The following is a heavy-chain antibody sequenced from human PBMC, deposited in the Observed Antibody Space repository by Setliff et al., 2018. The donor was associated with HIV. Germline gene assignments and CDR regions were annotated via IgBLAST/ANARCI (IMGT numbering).Heavy chain of an antibody. V-gene: IGHV3-43*01. CDR1: GFIFDDYT. J-gene: IGHJ3*02. Sequence: GGSLRLSCAASGFIFDDYTMHWVRQAPGKGLEWVSLITWDGSGTYYADSVKGRFTISRDNTKNTLYVQMNSLKTEDSALYYCAKDIRNDGIFDIWGRGTMVTVSS. CDR3: AKDIRNDGIFDI. D-gene: IGHD1-1*01. CDR2: ITWDGSGT.